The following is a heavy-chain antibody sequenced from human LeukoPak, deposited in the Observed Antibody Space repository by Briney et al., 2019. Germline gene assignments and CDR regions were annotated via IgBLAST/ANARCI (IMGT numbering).Heavy chain of an antibody. Sequence: SETLSLTCTVSGGSISSGSYYWSWIRQPPGKGLEWIGYIYYSGSTNYNPSLKSRVTISVDTSKNQFSLKLSSVTAADTAVYYCARVGYSYYYYMDVWGKGTTVTVSS. CDR2: IYYSGST. CDR1: GGSISSGSYY. CDR3: ARVGYSYYYYMDV. J-gene: IGHJ6*03. V-gene: IGHV4-61*01. D-gene: IGHD3-22*01.